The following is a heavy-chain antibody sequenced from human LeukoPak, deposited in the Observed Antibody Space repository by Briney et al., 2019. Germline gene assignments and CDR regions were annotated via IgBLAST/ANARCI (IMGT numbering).Heavy chain of an antibody. V-gene: IGHV4-38-2*02. J-gene: IGHJ4*02. CDR2: IYQSGST. D-gene: IGHD4-23*01. CDR1: GFSISSGYN. Sequence: SETLSLTCSVSGFSISSGYNWVWIRQPPGKGLEWIGIIYQSGSTNYNPSLKSRVVMSVHTSKNQFSLKLSPVIAADTAVYYCARVGVDYSGNIIKYYFDYWGQGTLVTVSS. CDR3: ARVGVDYSGNIIKYYFDY.